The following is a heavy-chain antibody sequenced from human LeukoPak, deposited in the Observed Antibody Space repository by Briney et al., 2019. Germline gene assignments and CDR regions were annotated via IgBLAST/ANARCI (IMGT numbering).Heavy chain of an antibody. Sequence: GGSLRLSCAASGFTFSSHGMYWVRQAPGKGLEWVSSITSSGSYIYYADSVKGRFTISRDNAKNSLYLQMNSLRAEDTAVYYCARDPTVVAATFFDYWGQGTLVTVSS. CDR1: GFTFSSHG. CDR2: ITSSGSYI. V-gene: IGHV3-21*01. CDR3: ARDPTVVAATFFDY. J-gene: IGHJ4*02. D-gene: IGHD2-15*01.